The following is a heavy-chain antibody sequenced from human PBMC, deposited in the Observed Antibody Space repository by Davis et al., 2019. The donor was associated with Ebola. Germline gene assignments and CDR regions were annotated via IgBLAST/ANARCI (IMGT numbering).Heavy chain of an antibody. CDR3: ARDNRGRPLGY. Sequence: GESLKISCAASGFTFSDYYMSWIRQAPGKGLEWVANIKQDGSEKYDVASVRGRFTISRDNTKNSLYLQMKSLRVEDTAVYYCARDNRGRPLGYWGQGTLVIVSS. CDR2: IKQDGSEK. D-gene: IGHD3-16*02. J-gene: IGHJ4*02. V-gene: IGHV3-7*03. CDR1: GFTFSDYY.